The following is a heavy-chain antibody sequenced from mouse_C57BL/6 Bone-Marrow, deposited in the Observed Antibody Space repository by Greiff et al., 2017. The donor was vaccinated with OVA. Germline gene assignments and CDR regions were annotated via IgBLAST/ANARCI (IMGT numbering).Heavy chain of an antibody. J-gene: IGHJ1*03. CDR2: IDPENGDT. D-gene: IGHD1-1*01. CDR1: GFNIKDDY. CDR3: TTRTTVVDWYFDV. Sequence: EVMLVESGAELVRPGASVKLSCTASGFNIKDDYMHWVKQRPEQGLEWIGWIDPENGDTEYASKFQGKATITADTSSNTAYLQLSSLTSEDTAVYYCTTRTTVVDWYFDVWGTGTTVTVSS. V-gene: IGHV14-4*01.